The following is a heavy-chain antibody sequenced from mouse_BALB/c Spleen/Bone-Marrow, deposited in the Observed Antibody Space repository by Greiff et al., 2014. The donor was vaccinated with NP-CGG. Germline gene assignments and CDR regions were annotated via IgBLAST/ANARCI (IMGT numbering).Heavy chain of an antibody. Sequence: VQLQQSGPELVKPGASVRISCEASGYTFTSYYIHWVKQRPGQGLEWIGWIYPGNVNTKYNEKFKGKATLTADRSSNTAYMQLSSLTSEDSAVYFCARGSSFDYWGQGTTLTVSS. V-gene: IGHV1S56*01. CDR1: GYTFTSYY. CDR3: ARGSSFDY. CDR2: IYPGNVNT. D-gene: IGHD1-1*01. J-gene: IGHJ2*01.